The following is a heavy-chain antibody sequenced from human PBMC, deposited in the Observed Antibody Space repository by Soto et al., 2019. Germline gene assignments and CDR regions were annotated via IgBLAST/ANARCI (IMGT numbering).Heavy chain of an antibody. CDR2: IKSWTDGGRV. D-gene: IGHD2-2*01. CDR1: GFTFNSAW. Sequence: EVPLVESGGALVKPGESLTLSCAASGFTFNSAWMTWVRQAPGKGLEWVGRIKSWTDGGRVDTAAPVKGRFTISRDDSKNTFYLQMNSLKSEDTAVYYCTTWRREESCTSFSCYGDGAYWGQGTLVTVSS. CDR3: TTWRREESCTSFSCYGDGAY. V-gene: IGHV3-15*02. J-gene: IGHJ4*02.